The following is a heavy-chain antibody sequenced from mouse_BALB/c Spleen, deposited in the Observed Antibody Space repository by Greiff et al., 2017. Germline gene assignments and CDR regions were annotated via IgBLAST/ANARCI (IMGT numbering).Heavy chain of an antibody. D-gene: IGHD2-14*01. Sequence: EVHLVESGGGLVQPGGSRKLSCAASGFTFSSFGMHWVRQAPEKGLEWVAYISSGSSTIYYADTVKGRFTISRDNPKNTLFLQMTSLRSEDTAMYYCARTYYRYDVLYYAMDYWGQGTSVTVSS. J-gene: IGHJ4*01. V-gene: IGHV5-17*02. CDR2: ISSGSSTI. CDR3: ARTYYRYDVLYYAMDY. CDR1: GFTFSSFG.